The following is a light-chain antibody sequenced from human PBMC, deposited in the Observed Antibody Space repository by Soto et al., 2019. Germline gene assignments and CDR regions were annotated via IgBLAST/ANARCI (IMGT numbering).Light chain of an antibody. J-gene: IGLJ1*01. CDR1: SSNIGRNT. Sequence: QSVLTQPPSTSGTPGQRVTISCCGSSSNIGRNTVNWYQHLPGSAPKLLIYSNNQRPSGVPDRFSGSKSGTSASLAVSGLQSEDEADYYCAAWDDSLSGYVFGTGTKLTVL. V-gene: IGLV1-44*01. CDR2: SNN. CDR3: AAWDDSLSGYV.